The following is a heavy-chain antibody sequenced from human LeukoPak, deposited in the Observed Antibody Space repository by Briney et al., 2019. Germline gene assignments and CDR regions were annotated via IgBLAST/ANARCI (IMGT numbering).Heavy chain of an antibody. CDR3: AKDQFGWAPGYVSGPLDQ. CDR2: ISTDGNNE. D-gene: IGHD6-19*01. Sequence: PGGSVRLSCTACRFSFTIYGILWVRQAPGKGLEGVAVISTDGNNEYYANSVKGRFTISRDNSKNTDYLQMTSLRTEDTAVYYCAKDQFGWAPGYVSGPLDQWGQGTLVTVSS. J-gene: IGHJ4*02. CDR1: RFSFTIYG. V-gene: IGHV3-30*18.